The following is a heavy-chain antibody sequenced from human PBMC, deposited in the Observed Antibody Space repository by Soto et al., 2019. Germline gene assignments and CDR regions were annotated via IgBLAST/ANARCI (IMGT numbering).Heavy chain of an antibody. J-gene: IGHJ3*02. CDR2: FIPMFDAA. Sequence: QVQLVQSGAEVKKPGSSVRVSGKASGDTFSNYAINWVRQAPGQGLEWMGGFIPMFDAANYAQNFRGRVTITADESTSTAYMELGGLSSEDTAMYYCARKAESYGFDIWGQGTLVTVSS. CDR3: ARKAESYGFDI. D-gene: IGHD3-10*01. V-gene: IGHV1-69*01. CDR1: GDTFSNYA.